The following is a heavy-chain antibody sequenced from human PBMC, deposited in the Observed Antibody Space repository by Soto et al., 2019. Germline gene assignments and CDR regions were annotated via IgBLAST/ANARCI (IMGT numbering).Heavy chain of an antibody. CDR2: INHSGST. D-gene: IGHD2-15*01. Sequence: QVQLQQWGAGLLKPSETLSLTCAVYGGSFSDYYWSWIRQPPGKGLEWIGDINHSGSTIYNPSLKSRVTMSVDTSKVQFSLNLTSVTAADTAVYYCARGGCSGGSCYRPFFSDWGQGTLVTVSS. V-gene: IGHV4-34*02. J-gene: IGHJ4*02. CDR1: GGSFSDYY. CDR3: ARGGCSGGSCYRPFFSD.